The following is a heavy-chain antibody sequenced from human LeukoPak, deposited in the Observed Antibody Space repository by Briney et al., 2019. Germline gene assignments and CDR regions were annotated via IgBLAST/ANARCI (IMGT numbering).Heavy chain of an antibody. V-gene: IGHV1-2*02. CDR2: INPNSGGT. CDR1: GYTFTGYY. Sequence: ASVKVSCKASGYTFTGYYMHWVRQAPGQGLEWMGWINPNSGGTNYAQKFQGRVTMTRDTSISTAYMELSRLRSDDTAVYYCARDRSYGPGSWFDPWGQGTLVTVSS. D-gene: IGHD5-18*01. CDR3: ARDRSYGPGSWFDP. J-gene: IGHJ5*02.